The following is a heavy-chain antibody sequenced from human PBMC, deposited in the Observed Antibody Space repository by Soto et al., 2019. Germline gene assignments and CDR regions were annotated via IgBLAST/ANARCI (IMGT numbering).Heavy chain of an antibody. J-gene: IGHJ4*02. CDR2: IIPIFGTA. CDR3: ARLRIGYYNELFDY. Sequence: SVKVSCKASGGTFSSYAISWVRQAPGQGLEWMGGIIPIFGTANYAQKFQGRVTITADKSTSTAYMELSSLRSEDTAVYYCARLRIGYYNELFDYWGQGALVTVSS. D-gene: IGHD3-22*01. CDR1: GGTFSSYA. V-gene: IGHV1-69*06.